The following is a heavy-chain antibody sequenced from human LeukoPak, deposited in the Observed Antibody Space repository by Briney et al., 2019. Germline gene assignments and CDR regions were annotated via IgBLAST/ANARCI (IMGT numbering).Heavy chain of an antibody. CDR2: ISYDGSNK. J-gene: IGHJ4*02. V-gene: IGHV3-30-3*01. CDR1: GFTFSSYA. Sequence: RPGGSLRLSCAASGFTFSSYAMHWVRQAPGKGLERVAVISYDGSNKYYADSVKGRFTISRDNSKNTLYLQMNSLRAEDTAVYYCAREYGDYAPFDYWGQGTLVTVSS. D-gene: IGHD4-17*01. CDR3: AREYGDYAPFDY.